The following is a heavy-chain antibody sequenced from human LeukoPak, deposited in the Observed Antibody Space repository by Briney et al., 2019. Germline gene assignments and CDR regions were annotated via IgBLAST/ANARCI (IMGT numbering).Heavy chain of an antibody. Sequence: SETLSLTCTVSGDSISSGDYYWSWIRQPPGRGLEWIGYIYYSGSTYYNPSLKSRVTISVDTSKNQFSLKLSSVTAADTALYYYQGYSSGWSVFGYAFDIWGQGTMVTVSS. J-gene: IGHJ3*02. CDR2: IYYSGST. V-gene: IGHV4-30-4*08. D-gene: IGHD6-19*01. CDR3: QGYSSGWSVFGYAFDI. CDR1: GDSISSGDYY.